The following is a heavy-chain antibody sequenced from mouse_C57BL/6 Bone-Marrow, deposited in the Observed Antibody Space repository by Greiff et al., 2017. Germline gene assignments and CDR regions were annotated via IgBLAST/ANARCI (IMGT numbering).Heavy chain of an antibody. CDR1: GYTFTDYE. V-gene: IGHV1-15*01. Sequence: VNLVESGAELVRPGASVTLSCKASGYTFTDYEMHWVKQTPVHGLEWIGAIDPETGGTAYNQKFKGKAILTADKSSSTAYMELRSLTSEDSAVYYCTSDGYYDYAMDYWGQGTSVTVSS. D-gene: IGHD2-3*01. J-gene: IGHJ4*01. CDR3: TSDGYYDYAMDY. CDR2: IDPETGGT.